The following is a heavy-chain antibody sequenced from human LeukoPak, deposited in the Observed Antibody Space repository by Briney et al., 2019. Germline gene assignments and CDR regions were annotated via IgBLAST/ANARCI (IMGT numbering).Heavy chain of an antibody. D-gene: IGHD4-11*01. CDR1: GGSISGYY. CDR3: ANYHDYSNFQGAYYLDY. Sequence: SETLSLTCPVSGGSISGYYWSWIRQPPGKGLEWIGNIYYSGSTNYNPSLKSRVTISVDTSKNQFSLKLSSVTAADTAVYYCANYHDYSNFQGAYYLDYWGQGTLVTVSS. CDR2: IYYSGST. V-gene: IGHV4-59*08. J-gene: IGHJ4*02.